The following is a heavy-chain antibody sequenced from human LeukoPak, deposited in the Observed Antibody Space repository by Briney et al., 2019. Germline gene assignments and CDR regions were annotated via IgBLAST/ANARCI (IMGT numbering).Heavy chain of an antibody. D-gene: IGHD6-19*01. V-gene: IGHV3-53*01. J-gene: IGHJ4*02. CDR2: MYSSGSA. CDR3: ARGPYSSGWYGLDY. CDR1: GFTVSSNY. Sequence: GGSLRLSCAASGFTVSSNYMSWVRQAPGKGLEWVSVMYSSGSAYYADSVKGRFTISRDNSKNTLYLQMNSLRAEDTAVYYCARGPYSSGWYGLDYWGQGTLVTVSS.